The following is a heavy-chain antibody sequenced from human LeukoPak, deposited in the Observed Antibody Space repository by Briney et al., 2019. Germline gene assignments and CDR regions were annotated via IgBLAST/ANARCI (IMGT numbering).Heavy chain of an antibody. CDR3: ATTLISFAFDI. J-gene: IGHJ3*02. D-gene: IGHD2/OR15-2a*01. Sequence: ASVKVSCKASGYTFTGYYMHWVRQAPGQGLEWMGIINPSGGSTSYARKFQGRVTMTRDTSTSTVYMELSSLRSEDTAVYYCATTLISFAFDIWGQGTMVTVSS. CDR1: GYTFTGYY. CDR2: INPSGGST. V-gene: IGHV1-46*01.